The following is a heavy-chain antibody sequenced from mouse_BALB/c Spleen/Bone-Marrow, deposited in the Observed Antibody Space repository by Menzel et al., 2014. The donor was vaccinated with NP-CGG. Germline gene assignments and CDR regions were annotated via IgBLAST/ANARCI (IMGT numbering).Heavy chain of an antibody. Sequence: EVHLVESGGGLAKPGGSLKLSCAASGFAFSGYDMSWVRQTPEKSLEWVAYISSGGINTYYPDSVKGRFTISRDNAKNTLYLQMNSLKSEDTAMYYCARQRGYAYAMDYWGQGTSVTVSS. CDR1: GFAFSGYD. CDR2: ISSGGINT. J-gene: IGHJ4*01. D-gene: IGHD2-2*01. V-gene: IGHV5-12-1*01. CDR3: ARQRGYAYAMDY.